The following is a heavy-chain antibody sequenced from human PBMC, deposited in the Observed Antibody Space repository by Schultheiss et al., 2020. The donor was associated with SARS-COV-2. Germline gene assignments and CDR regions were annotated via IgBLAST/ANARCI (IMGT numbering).Heavy chain of an antibody. J-gene: IGHJ6*02. D-gene: IGHD4-17*01. CDR1: GFTVSSYS. V-gene: IGHV3-21*01. CDR3: ARKPYSLGDHTLDYYYGMDV. Sequence: GGSLRLSCAASGFTVSSYSMNWVRQAPGKGLEWVSSISSSSSYIYYADSVKGRFTISRDNAKNSLYLQMNSLRDEDTAVYYCARKPYSLGDHTLDYYYGMDVWGQGTTVTVSS. CDR2: ISSSSSYI.